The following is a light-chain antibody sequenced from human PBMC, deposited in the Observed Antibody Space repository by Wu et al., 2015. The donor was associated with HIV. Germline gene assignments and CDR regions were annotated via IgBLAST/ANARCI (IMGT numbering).Light chain of an antibody. CDR1: QSVSSNF. CDR3: QQYGGAPFT. J-gene: IGKJ4*01. CDR2: GAS. V-gene: IGKV3-20*01. Sequence: EIVLTQSPGTLSLSPGERATLSCRVSQSVSSNFLAWYQHRPGQAPRLLIYGASNRATGIPDRFSGSGSGTDFTLTISRLEPEDFAVYYCQQYGGAPFTFGGGT.